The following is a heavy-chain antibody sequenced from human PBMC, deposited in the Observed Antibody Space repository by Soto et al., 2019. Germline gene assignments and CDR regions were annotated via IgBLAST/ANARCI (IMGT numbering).Heavy chain of an antibody. V-gene: IGHV5-51*01. CDR3: ARAHLGTDRYTLEAFDP. D-gene: IGHD3-16*01. Sequence: GESLKISCKCSGYSFSDYWIGWVRQMPGKGLEYMGTIYAGDSDTRYSPSFEGQVTMSVDKSISTAYLHWSSLKASDTAVYYCARAHLGTDRYTLEAFDPWGQGTLVTVSS. J-gene: IGHJ5*02. CDR1: GYSFSDYW. CDR2: IYAGDSDT.